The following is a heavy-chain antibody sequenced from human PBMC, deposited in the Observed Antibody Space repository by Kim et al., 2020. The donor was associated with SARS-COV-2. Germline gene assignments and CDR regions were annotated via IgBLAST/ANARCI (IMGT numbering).Heavy chain of an antibody. Sequence: GGSLRLSCAASGFTFDDYAMHWVRQAPGKDLEWVSGISWNSGSIGYADSVKGRFTISRDNAKNSLYLQMNSLRAEDTALYYCAKEKIVVVTQGAFDIWGQGTMVTVSS. V-gene: IGHV3-9*01. D-gene: IGHD3-22*01. J-gene: IGHJ3*02. CDR1: GFTFDDYA. CDR3: AKEKIVVVTQGAFDI. CDR2: ISWNSGSI.